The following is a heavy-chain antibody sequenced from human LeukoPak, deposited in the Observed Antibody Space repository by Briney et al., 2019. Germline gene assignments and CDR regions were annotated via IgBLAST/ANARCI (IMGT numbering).Heavy chain of an antibody. Sequence: SETLSLTCAVYGGSFSGYYWSWIRQPPGKGLEWIGEINHSGSTNYNPSLKSRVTISVDTSKNQFSLKLSSVTAADTAVYYCARGKRLWFGGLIGSGFDYWGQGTLVTVSS. CDR2: INHSGST. CDR1: GGSFSGYY. V-gene: IGHV4-34*01. J-gene: IGHJ4*02. D-gene: IGHD3-10*01. CDR3: ARGKRLWFGGLIGSGFDY.